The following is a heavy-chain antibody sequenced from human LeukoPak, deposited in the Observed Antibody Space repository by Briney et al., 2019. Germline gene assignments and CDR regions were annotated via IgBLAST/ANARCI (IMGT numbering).Heavy chain of an antibody. J-gene: IGHJ4*02. Sequence: SETLSLTCTVSGGSISSGDYYWSWIRQPPGKGLEWIGYIYYSGSTYCNPSLKSRVTISVDTSKNQFSLKLSSVTAADTAVYYCARARYDYVWGSYRYYFDYWGQGTLVTVSS. V-gene: IGHV4-30-4*01. CDR2: IYYSGST. CDR3: ARARYDYVWGSYRYYFDY. D-gene: IGHD3-16*02. CDR1: GGSISSGDYY.